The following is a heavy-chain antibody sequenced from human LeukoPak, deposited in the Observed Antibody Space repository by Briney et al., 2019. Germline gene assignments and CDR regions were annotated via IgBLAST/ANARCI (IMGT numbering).Heavy chain of an antibody. CDR3: AKDLFARHTYYYDSSGSQI. CDR2: ISGSGGNT. J-gene: IGHJ3*02. V-gene: IGHV3-23*01. D-gene: IGHD3-22*01. CDR1: GFTFSGYA. Sequence: PGGSLRLSCAASGFTFSGYAMSWVRQAPGKGLEWVSAISGSGGNTYYADSVKGRFTISRDNSKNTLYLQMNSLRAEDTAVYYCAKDLFARHTYYYDSSGSQIWGQGTMVTVSS.